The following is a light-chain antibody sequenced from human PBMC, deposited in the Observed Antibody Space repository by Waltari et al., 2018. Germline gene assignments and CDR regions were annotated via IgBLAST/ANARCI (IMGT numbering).Light chain of an antibody. J-gene: IGKJ1*01. Sequence: EIVLTQSPGTLSSSPGERASLSCRASQSISSSYLAWYQQKPGQAPRLLIYGATNRATGIPDRFSGSGSGTDFTLTISRLDPEDIAVYYCQLYGGSPRTFGPGTKLEIK. V-gene: IGKV3-20*01. CDR1: QSISSSY. CDR3: QLYGGSPRT. CDR2: GAT.